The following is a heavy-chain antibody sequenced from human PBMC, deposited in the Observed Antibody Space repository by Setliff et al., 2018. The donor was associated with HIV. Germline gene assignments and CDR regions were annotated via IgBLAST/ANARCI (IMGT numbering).Heavy chain of an antibody. CDR1: GGSISSGVFY. CDR3: ARSSAERSAVRGLAIAFDI. V-gene: IGHV4-31*03. CDR2: IYYSGST. D-gene: IGHD3-10*01. Sequence: SETLSLTCTVSGGSISSGVFYWSWIRQHPGRGLEWIGYIYYSGSTYYNPSLKSRVAVSVDTSKNQFSLSLSSVTAADTAVYYCARSSAERSAVRGLAIAFDIWDPGTKVTVSS. J-gene: IGHJ3*02.